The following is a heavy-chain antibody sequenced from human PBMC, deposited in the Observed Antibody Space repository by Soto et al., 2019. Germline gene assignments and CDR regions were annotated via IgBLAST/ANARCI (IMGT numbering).Heavy chain of an antibody. CDR2: IYHSGST. CDR3: ARLPMV. CDR1: GGSISSGGYS. D-gene: IGHD3-10*01. Sequence: QVQLQESGSGLVKPSQTLSLTCAVSGGSISSGGYSWSWIRQPPGKGLEWIGYIYHSGSTYYNPCLKTRVTISEDRSKNQFSLKLSSVTAADTAVYYCARLPMVWGQGTLVTVSS. J-gene: IGHJ4*02. V-gene: IGHV4-30-2*01.